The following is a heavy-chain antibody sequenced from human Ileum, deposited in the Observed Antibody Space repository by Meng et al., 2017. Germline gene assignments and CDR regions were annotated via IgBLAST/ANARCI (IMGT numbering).Heavy chain of an antibody. CDR2: INHSGST. CDR1: GGVFSGFY. J-gene: IGHJ4*02. Sequence: QVAAPQVGGGLFKPLEALSLSFAGHGGVFSGFYLGRIRQPPGKGLEWIGEINHSGSTNYNPSLKSRVTISVDTSKNQFSLKLSSVTAADTAVYYCARGGGRYGPDFDYWGQGTLVTVSS. V-gene: IGHV4-34*02. D-gene: IGHD3-16*01. CDR3: ARGGGRYGPDFDY.